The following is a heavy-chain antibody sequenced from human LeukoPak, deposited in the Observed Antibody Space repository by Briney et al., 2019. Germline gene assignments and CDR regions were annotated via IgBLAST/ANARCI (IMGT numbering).Heavy chain of an antibody. CDR1: GFAFSSYG. D-gene: IGHD1-26*01. CDR3: AKRWDTTWSCFDF. Sequence: GGSRTLPCAASGFAFSSYGMHWVRQAPGKGLEWVAFIRYGGSDKYYADSVKGRFTISRDNSQNTLYLQMNSLTVEDTAVYYCAKRWDTTWSCFDFSGQGKMIMVSS. J-gene: IGHJ4*02. CDR2: IRYGGSDK. V-gene: IGHV3-30*02.